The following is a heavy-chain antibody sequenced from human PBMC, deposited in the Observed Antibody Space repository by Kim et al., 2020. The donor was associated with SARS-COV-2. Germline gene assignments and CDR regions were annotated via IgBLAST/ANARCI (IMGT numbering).Heavy chain of an antibody. J-gene: IGHJ4*02. V-gene: IGHV4-39*07. D-gene: IGHD3-22*01. CDR3: ARDLEHRNYYDSSGYYLLGDGGFDY. CDR2: IYYSGST. Sequence: SETLSLTCTVSGGSISSSSYYWGWIRQPPGKGLEWIGSIYYSGSTYYNPSLKSRVTISVDTSKNQFSLKLSSVTAADTAVYYCARDLEHRNYYDSSGYYLLGDGGFDYWGQGTLVTVSS. CDR1: GGSISSSSYY.